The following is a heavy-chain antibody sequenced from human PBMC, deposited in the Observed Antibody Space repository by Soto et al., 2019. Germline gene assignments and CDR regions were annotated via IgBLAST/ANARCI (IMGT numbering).Heavy chain of an antibody. CDR1: GDSVSSGSFY. J-gene: IGHJ4*02. CDR2: VYYSDTS. D-gene: IGHD3-10*01. V-gene: IGHV4-61*01. CDR3: VRDFGSGYFDH. Sequence: QVQLQESGPGLVRPSETLSLTCAVSGDSVSSGSFYWSWIRQPPGKGLEWIGYVYYSDTSNYNPSLKSRVTISVDKSKNQFSLRVSSVTAADTALYYCVRDFGSGYFDHWGQGTLVTVSS.